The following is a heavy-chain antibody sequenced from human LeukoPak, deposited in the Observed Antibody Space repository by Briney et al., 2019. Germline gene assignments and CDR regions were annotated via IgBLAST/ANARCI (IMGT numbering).Heavy chain of an antibody. D-gene: IGHD3-22*01. CDR1: GYTFTSYG. J-gene: IGHJ4*02. CDR3: ARDRGSPYYYDSSGHFYFDY. CDR2: ISAYNGNT. Sequence: GASVKVSCKASGYTFTSYGISWVRQAPGQGLEWMGWISAYNGNTNYAQKLQGRVTMTTDTSTSTAYMELRSLGSDDTAVYYCARDRGSPYYYDSSGHFYFDYWGQGTLVTVSS. V-gene: IGHV1-18*01.